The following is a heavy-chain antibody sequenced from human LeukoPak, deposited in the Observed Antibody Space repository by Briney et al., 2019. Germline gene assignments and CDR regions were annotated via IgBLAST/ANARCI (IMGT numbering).Heavy chain of an antibody. CDR1: GFTFSSYS. CDR3: VRDNSGWPYNWFDP. D-gene: IGHD6-19*01. Sequence: GGSLRLSCAASGFTFSSYSMNWVRQAPGKGREGVSSISSSSSYIYYADSVKGLFTIARDDAKNSLYLQMNRLRAEDTAMYYCVRDNSGWPYNWFDPWGQGALVTVSS. V-gene: IGHV3-21*01. J-gene: IGHJ5*02. CDR2: ISSSSSYI.